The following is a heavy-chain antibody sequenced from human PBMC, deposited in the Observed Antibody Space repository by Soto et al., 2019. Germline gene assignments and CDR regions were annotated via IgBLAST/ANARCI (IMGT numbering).Heavy chain of an antibody. D-gene: IGHD5-18*01. Sequence: QVQLQESGPGLVKPSETLSLTCTVSGGSISSYYWSWIRQPPGKGLEWIGYIYYSGSTNYNPSLKSRVTISVDTSKNQFSLKLSSVTAADTAVYYCARLYGYSYGLDYFDYWGQGTLVTVSS. J-gene: IGHJ4*02. CDR2: IYYSGST. CDR1: GGSISSYY. CDR3: ARLYGYSYGLDYFDY. V-gene: IGHV4-59*01.